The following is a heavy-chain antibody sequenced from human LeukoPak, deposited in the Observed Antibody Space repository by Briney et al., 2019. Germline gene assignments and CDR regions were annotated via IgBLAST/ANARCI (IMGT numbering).Heavy chain of an antibody. D-gene: IGHD4-23*01. CDR2: ISGSGDRI. V-gene: IGHV3-23*01. Sequence: GGSLSLSCAASGFTFSSCAMSWVRRAPGKGLEGVSAISGSGDRIFYADSVKGRFTISRDNSQNTLYLQMNSLRAEDTAVYYCAKAHSDGGSLDYWGQGTLVTVSS. CDR1: GFTFSSCA. J-gene: IGHJ4*02. CDR3: AKAHSDGGSLDY.